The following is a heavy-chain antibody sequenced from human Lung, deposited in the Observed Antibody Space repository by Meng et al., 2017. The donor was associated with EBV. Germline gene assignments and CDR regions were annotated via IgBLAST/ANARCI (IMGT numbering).Heavy chain of an antibody. J-gene: IGHJ4*02. CDR2: INPSGGST. CDR3: ARDHRKNDYGDYAFDY. D-gene: IGHD4-17*01. CDR1: GYTFTSYY. V-gene: IGHV1-46*01. Sequence: QGQRVQLGAEVKKPGASVKVSCKASGYTFTSYYMHWVRQAPGQGLEWMGIINPSGGSTSYAQKFQGRVTMTRDTSTSTVYMELSSLRSEDTAVYYCARDHRKNDYGDYAFDYWGQGTLVTVSS.